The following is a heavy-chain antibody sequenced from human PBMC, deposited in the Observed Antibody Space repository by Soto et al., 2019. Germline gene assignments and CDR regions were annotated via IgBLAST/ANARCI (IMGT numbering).Heavy chain of an antibody. CDR1: GFTFSSQA. J-gene: IGHJ6*02. CDR3: AKEYGMDV. CDR2: ITNSGAGT. V-gene: IGHV3-23*01. Sequence: EVHLLESGGGLVQPGASLRLSCAASGFTFSSQAMTWVRQAPGKGLEWVSTITNSGAGTEYADSVKGRFSISRDNSRNTVYLQMNSLRVEDTAVYYCAKEYGMDVWGHGTTVTVFS.